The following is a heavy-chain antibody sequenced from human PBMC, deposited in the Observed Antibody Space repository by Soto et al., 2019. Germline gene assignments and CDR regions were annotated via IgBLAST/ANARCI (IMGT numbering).Heavy chain of an antibody. CDR1: GFTFSGSA. J-gene: IGHJ4*02. D-gene: IGHD1-26*01. Sequence: EVQLVESGGGLVQPGGSLKLSCAASGFTFSGSAMHWVRQASGKGLEWVGRIRSKANSYATAYAASVKGRFTISRDDSKNTAYLQMNSLKTEDTAVYYCTRWGRGSLLPFDYWGQGTLVTVSS. CDR2: IRSKANSYAT. V-gene: IGHV3-73*02. CDR3: TRWGRGSLLPFDY.